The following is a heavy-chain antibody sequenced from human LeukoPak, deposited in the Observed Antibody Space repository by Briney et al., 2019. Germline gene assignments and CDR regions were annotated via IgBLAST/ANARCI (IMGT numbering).Heavy chain of an antibody. CDR2: INPNSGGT. CDR3: ARAAGYYDSSGYRRANWFDP. V-gene: IGHV1-2*02. D-gene: IGHD3-22*01. Sequence: GASVKVSCTASVYTFTRYYMHWVRQAPGQRLEWIGWINPNSGGTNYAQKFQGRVTMTRDASISTAYMELSRLRADDTAVYYCARAAGYYDSSGYRRANWFDPWGQGTPVTVSS. CDR1: VYTFTRYY. J-gene: IGHJ5*02.